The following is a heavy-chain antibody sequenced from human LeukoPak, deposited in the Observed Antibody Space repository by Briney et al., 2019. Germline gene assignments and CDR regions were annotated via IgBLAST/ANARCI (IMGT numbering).Heavy chain of an antibody. CDR1: GGSFSSYV. V-gene: IGHV1-69*01. CDR3: AREPLDSGGNAFDY. Sequence: GASVKVSCKASGGSFSSYVISWVRQAPGQGLEWMGGIIPMFGTANYAQKFQGRVTVTADESTSTAYMELSSLRSEDTAVYYFAREPLDSGGNAFDYWGQGNLVTVSS. CDR2: IIPMFGTA. J-gene: IGHJ4*02. D-gene: IGHD4-23*01.